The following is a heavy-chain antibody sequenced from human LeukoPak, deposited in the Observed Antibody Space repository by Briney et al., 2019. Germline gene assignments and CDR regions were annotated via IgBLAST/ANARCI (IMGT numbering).Heavy chain of an antibody. Sequence: ASVKVSCKPSGYTFTGYYMHWVRQAPGQGLEWMGWINPNSGGTNYAQKFQGRVTITRDTSISTAYMELSRLRSDDTAVYYCARVITGTTVGDYWGQGTLVTVSS. V-gene: IGHV1-2*02. CDR2: INPNSGGT. D-gene: IGHD1-7*01. J-gene: IGHJ4*02. CDR3: ARVITGTTVGDY. CDR1: GYTFTGYY.